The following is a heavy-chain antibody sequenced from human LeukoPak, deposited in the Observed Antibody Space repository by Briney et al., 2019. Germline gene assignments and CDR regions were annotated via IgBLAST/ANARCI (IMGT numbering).Heavy chain of an antibody. CDR3: ARDSGLYYYGSGSYYNDKTDAFDI. J-gene: IGHJ3*02. D-gene: IGHD3-10*01. Sequence: GGSLRLSCAASGFTLSSYAMSWVRQAPGKGLEWVSGISGSGGSTYHAGSVKGRFTISRDNSKNTLYLQMNSLRAEDTAVYYCARDSGLYYYGSGSYYNDKTDAFDIWGQGTMVTVSS. V-gene: IGHV3-23*01. CDR2: ISGSGGST. CDR1: GFTLSSYA.